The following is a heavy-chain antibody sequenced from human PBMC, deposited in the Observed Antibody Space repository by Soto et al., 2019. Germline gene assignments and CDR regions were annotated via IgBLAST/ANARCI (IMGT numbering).Heavy chain of an antibody. CDR2: ISAYNGNT. J-gene: IGHJ5*02. CDR3: ARIHPDPQEYNWFDP. Sequence: GASVKVSCKASGYTFTSYGISWVRQAPGQGLEWMGWISAYNGNTNYAQKLQGRVTMTTDTSTSTAYMELRSLRSDDTAVYYCARIHPDPQEYNWFDPWGQGTLVTVSS. V-gene: IGHV1-18*01. CDR1: GYTFTSYG.